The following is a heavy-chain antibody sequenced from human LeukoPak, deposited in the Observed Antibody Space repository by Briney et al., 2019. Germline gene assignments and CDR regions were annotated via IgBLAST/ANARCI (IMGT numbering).Heavy chain of an antibody. Sequence: GGSLRLSRAASGFTFSGSAMHWVRQASGKGLEWVGRIRSKANSYATAYAASVKGRFTISRDDSENTAYLQMNSLKTEDTAVYYCTRNDYDYVWGSLNPWGQGTLVTVSS. J-gene: IGHJ5*02. CDR3: TRNDYDYVWGSLNP. D-gene: IGHD3-16*01. CDR2: IRSKANSYAT. V-gene: IGHV3-73*01. CDR1: GFTFSGSA.